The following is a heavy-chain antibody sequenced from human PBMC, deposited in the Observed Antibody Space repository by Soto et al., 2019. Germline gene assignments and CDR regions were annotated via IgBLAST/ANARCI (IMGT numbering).Heavy chain of an antibody. V-gene: IGHV3-7*04. CDR2: IKQDGSEK. CDR3: ARGDGDRFDGNGYLARH. D-gene: IGHD5-18*01. J-gene: IGHJ4*02. CDR1: GFTFSNYW. Sequence: XXSLRLSYAASGFTFSNYWMRWVPQAPGKGLEWVANIKQDGSEKWYVDSVKGRFTISRDNAKKSLFLQMNGLRVDEPAVYYCARGDGDRFDGNGYLARHWGQGTLVTVSS.